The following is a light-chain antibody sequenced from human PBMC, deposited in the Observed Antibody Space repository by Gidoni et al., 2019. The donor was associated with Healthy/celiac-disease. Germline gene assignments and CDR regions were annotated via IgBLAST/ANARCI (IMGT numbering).Light chain of an antibody. CDR3: QQSYSTPLT. CDR1: QSISSY. J-gene: IGKJ4*01. CDR2: AAY. Sequence: DIQMTQSPSSLSASVGDRVTITCRASQSISSYLNWYQQKPGKAPKLLIYAAYSLQSGVPSRFSGSGSGTDFTLTISSLQPEDFATYYCQQSYSTPLTLGGGTKVEIK. V-gene: IGKV1-39*01.